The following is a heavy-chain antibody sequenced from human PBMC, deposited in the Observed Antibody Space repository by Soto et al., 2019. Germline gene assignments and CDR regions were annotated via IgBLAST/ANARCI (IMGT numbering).Heavy chain of an antibody. Sequence: QVQLVESGGGVVQPGRSLRLSCAASGFTFSSYGMHWVRQAPGKGLEWVAVIWYDGNNEYYADSVKGRFTISRDNSKRTLYLQMNSLRAEDTAVYYCARGNSHYYYYMDVWGKGTAVTVSS. V-gene: IGHV3-33*01. J-gene: IGHJ6*03. CDR1: GFTFSSYG. CDR2: IWYDGNNE. D-gene: IGHD3-10*01. CDR3: ARGNSHYYYYMDV.